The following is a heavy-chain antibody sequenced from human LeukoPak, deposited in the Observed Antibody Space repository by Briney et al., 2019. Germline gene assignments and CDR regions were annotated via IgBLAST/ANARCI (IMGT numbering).Heavy chain of an antibody. D-gene: IGHD1-1*01. Sequence: SETLSLTCTVSGYSISSGYYWGWIRQPPGKGLEWIGSIYHSGRTYYNPSLKSRVTISVDTSKNQFSLKLSSVTAADTAVYYCARATAGTTLFEGIDYWGQGTLVTVSS. CDR3: ARATAGTTLFEGIDY. CDR1: GYSISSGYY. V-gene: IGHV4-38-2*02. J-gene: IGHJ4*02. CDR2: IYHSGRT.